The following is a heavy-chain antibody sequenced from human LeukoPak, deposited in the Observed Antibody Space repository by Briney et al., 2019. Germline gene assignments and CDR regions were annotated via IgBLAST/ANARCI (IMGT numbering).Heavy chain of an antibody. Sequence: PSETLSLTCSVSNVSINSGGYYWSWIRQDPGKGLEWIGNIYYSGSTNYNPPLKSRVTISADTSANQFSLKLQSVTAADTAVYYCARTLPLSRGVIVDSWGQGALVTVSS. CDR1: NVSINSGGYY. CDR2: IYYSGST. D-gene: IGHD3-10*01. V-gene: IGHV4-31*03. J-gene: IGHJ4*02. CDR3: ARTLPLSRGVIVDS.